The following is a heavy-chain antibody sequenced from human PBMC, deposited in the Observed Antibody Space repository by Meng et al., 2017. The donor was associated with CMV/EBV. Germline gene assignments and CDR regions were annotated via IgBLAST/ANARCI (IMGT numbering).Heavy chain of an antibody. CDR1: GFALSTSGVG. CDR3: AHSPSLQLVRHLFDP. CDR2: IYCDDDN. V-gene: IGHV2-5*02. Sequence: QVPVKESWPSAWTPTPTRSLTRTFSGFALSTSGVGLGCTRQPPGNGLEWLALIYCDDDNRYSPSLKSRLTITKDTSKNQVVLTMTNMDPVDTATYYCAHSPSLQLVRHLFDPWGQGTLVTVSS. D-gene: IGHD6-6*01. J-gene: IGHJ5*02.